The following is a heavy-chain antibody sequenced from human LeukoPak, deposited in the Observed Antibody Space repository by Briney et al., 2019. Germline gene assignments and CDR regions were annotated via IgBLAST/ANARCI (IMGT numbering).Heavy chain of an antibody. CDR1: GFSFSVYA. Sequence: GGSLRLSCAASGFSFSVYAMHWVRQAQGKGLEWVAFIRNDGSNENYADSVKGRFTISRDKSKNTLYLQMNSLRAEDTAVYYCARVVSSGWHLFDYWGQGTLVTVSS. CDR3: ARVVSSGWHLFDY. CDR2: IRNDGSNE. V-gene: IGHV3-30*02. D-gene: IGHD6-19*01. J-gene: IGHJ4*02.